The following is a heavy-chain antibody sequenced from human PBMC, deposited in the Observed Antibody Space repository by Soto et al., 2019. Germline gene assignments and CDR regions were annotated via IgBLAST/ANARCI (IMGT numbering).Heavy chain of an antibody. J-gene: IGHJ4*02. CDR1: GGSISSGGYS. V-gene: IGHV4-30-2*01. D-gene: IGHD3-22*01. CDR3: ARGYYDSSYPYYFDY. CDR2: IYHSGST. Sequence: SETLSLTCAVSGGSISSGGYSWSWIRQPPGKGLEWIGYIYHSGSTYYNPSLKSRVTISVDRSKNQFSLKLSSVTAADTAVYYCARGYYDSSYPYYFDYWGQGTLVTVSS.